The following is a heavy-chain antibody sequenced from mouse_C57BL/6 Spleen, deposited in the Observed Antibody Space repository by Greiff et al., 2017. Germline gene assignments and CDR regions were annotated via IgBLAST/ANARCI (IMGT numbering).Heavy chain of an antibody. Sequence: VQLQQSGPVLVKPGASVKMSCKASGYTFTDYYMNWVKQSHGKSLEWIGVINPYNGGTSYNQKFKGKATLTVDKSSSTAYMELNSLTSEDSAVYYCARGWDQDYFDYWGQGTTLTVSS. D-gene: IGHD4-1*01. CDR3: ARGWDQDYFDY. V-gene: IGHV1-19*01. CDR2: INPYNGGT. CDR1: GYTFTDYY. J-gene: IGHJ2*01.